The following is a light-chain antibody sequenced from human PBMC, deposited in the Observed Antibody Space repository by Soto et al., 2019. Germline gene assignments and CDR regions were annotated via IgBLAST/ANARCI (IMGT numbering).Light chain of an antibody. CDR3: AAWDDRLSGLV. CDR1: SSNIGSTY. J-gene: IGLJ2*01. Sequence: QSVLPQPPSVSAAPGQMVTISCSGSSSNIGSTYVSWYQHLPGTAPKLLIYDNNKRPSGISDRFSGSKSGTSASLAISGLRSEDEADYYCAAWDDRLSGLVFGRGTKVTVL. CDR2: DNN. V-gene: IGLV1-51*01.